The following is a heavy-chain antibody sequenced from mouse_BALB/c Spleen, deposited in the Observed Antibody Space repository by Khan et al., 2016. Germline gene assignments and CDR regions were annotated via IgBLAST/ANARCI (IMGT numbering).Heavy chain of an antibody. Sequence: EVELVESGGDLVKPGGSLKLSCAASGFTFSSYGMSWVRQTPDKRLEWVAIIISGDIYTYYPDSVKGRFTISRDNAKNTLYQQMSSLKSEDTAMYYCASQGYGGGFAYWGQGTLVTVSA. CDR3: ASQGYGGGFAY. CDR1: GFTFSSYG. D-gene: IGHD1-1*01. J-gene: IGHJ3*01. CDR2: IISGDIYT. V-gene: IGHV5-6*01.